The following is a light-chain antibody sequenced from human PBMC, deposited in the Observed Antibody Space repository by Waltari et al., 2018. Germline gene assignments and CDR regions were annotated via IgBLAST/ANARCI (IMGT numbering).Light chain of an antibody. Sequence: EIVMTQSPATLSVSPGGRATLSCRASQSVGSNLAWYQQKPGQAPRLLIYHASIRATGIPAKFMGSGSGTEFTRTISSLQSEDFAVYDGQQDGDWGTFGQGTKVEVK. CDR2: HAS. V-gene: IGKV3-15*01. CDR1: QSVGSN. CDR3: QQDGDWGT. J-gene: IGKJ1*01.